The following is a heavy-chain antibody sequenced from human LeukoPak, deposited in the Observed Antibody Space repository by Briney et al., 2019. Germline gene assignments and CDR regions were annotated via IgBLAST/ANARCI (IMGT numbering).Heavy chain of an antibody. CDR3: ARDQRRIAAAVGAFDI. V-gene: IGHV3-23*01. D-gene: IGHD6-13*01. CDR2: ISGSGGST. J-gene: IGHJ3*02. CDR1: GFTFTSYA. Sequence: GGSLRLSCIASGFTFTSYAVSWVRQAPGKGLEWVSTISGSGGSTHYADSVKGWFTISRDNSKKTLYLQMNSLRAEDTAVYYCARDQRRIAAAVGAFDIWGQGTMVTVSS.